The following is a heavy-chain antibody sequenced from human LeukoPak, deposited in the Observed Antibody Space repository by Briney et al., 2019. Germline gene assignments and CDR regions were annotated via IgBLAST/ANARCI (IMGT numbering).Heavy chain of an antibody. D-gene: IGHD3-9*01. CDR3: ARGRLGDYDILTGYYNLHTPYFDY. CDR2: ISAYNGNT. Sequence: GASVKVSCKASGYTFTSYGISWVRQAPGQGLEWMGWISAYNGNTNYAQKLQGRVTMTTDTSTSTAYMELRSLRSDDTAVYYCARGRLGDYDILTGYYNLHTPYFDYWGKGTLVTVSS. CDR1: GYTFTSYG. V-gene: IGHV1-18*01. J-gene: IGHJ4*02.